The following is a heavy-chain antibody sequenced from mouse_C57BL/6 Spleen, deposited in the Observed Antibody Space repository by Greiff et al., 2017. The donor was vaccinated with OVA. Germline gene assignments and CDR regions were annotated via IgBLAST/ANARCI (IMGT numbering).Heavy chain of an antibody. CDR1: GFTFSSYA. D-gene: IGHD4-1*01. J-gene: IGHJ4*01. Sequence: EVMLVESGGGLVKPGGSLKLSCAASGFTFSSYAMSWVRQTPEKRLEWVATISDGGSYTYYPDNVKGRFTISRDNAKNNLYLQMSHLKSEDTAMYYCARELGDYAMDYWGQGTSVTVSS. CDR2: ISDGGSYT. V-gene: IGHV5-4*01. CDR3: ARELGDYAMDY.